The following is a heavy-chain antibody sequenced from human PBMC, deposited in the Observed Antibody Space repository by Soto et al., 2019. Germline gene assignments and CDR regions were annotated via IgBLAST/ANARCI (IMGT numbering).Heavy chain of an antibody. CDR1: GFTFTSYG. Sequence: AHLVESGGGVVQPGRSLRLSCAASGFTFTSYGRHWVRQAPGTRLEWVAVISYDGGLQHYADSVKGRFTISRDNSKNMVLLQMNSLRAEDTAVYYCVSDRRYGHASVPYSWGQGTLVSVSS. V-gene: IGHV3-30*03. CDR2: ISYDGGLQ. CDR3: VSDRRYGHASVPYS. J-gene: IGHJ4*02. D-gene: IGHD5-18*01.